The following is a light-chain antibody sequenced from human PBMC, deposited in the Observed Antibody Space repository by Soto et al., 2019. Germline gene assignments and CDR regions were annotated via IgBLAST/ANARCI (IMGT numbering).Light chain of an antibody. CDR1: QDITTY. J-gene: IGKJ5*01. Sequence: DIQMTQSPSSLSASVGDRVTITCQASQDITTYVNWYQQKPWKAPKLLIYGASNLETGVPSRYSGSGSGTDFNLPISGQQPEDFSTCYCQQYESLPITFGLATRLEIK. V-gene: IGKV1-33*01. CDR3: QQYESLPIT. CDR2: GAS.